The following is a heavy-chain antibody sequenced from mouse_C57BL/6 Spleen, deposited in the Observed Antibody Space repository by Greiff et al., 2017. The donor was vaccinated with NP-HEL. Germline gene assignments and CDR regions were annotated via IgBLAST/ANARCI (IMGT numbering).Heavy chain of an antibody. CDR2: IYPGSGST. J-gene: IGHJ3*01. D-gene: IGHD3-2*02. Sequence: QVQLQQSGAELVKPGASVKMSCKASGYTFTSYWITWVKQRPGQGLEWIGDIYPGSGSTNYNEKFKSKATLTVDTSSSTAYMQLSSLTSEDSAVYYCARGGLRLLFFAYWGQGTLVTVSA. CDR3: ARGGLRLLFFAY. CDR1: GYTFTSYW. V-gene: IGHV1-55*01.